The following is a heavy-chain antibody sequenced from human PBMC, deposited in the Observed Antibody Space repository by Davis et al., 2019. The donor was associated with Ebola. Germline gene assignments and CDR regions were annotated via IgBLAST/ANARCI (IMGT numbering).Heavy chain of an antibody. CDR2: ISSSSSYI. Sequence: GESLKISCAASGFTFSSYSMNWVRQAPGKGLEWVSSISSSSSYIYYADSAKGRFTISRDNAKNSLYLQMNSLRAEDTAVYYCARDLYLGSWNYYGMDVWGQGTTVTVSS. D-gene: IGHD2-2*02. CDR1: GFTFSSYS. J-gene: IGHJ6*02. V-gene: IGHV3-21*01. CDR3: ARDLYLGSWNYYGMDV.